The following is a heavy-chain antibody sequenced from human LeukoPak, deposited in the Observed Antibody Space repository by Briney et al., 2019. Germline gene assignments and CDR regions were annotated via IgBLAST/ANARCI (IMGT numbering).Heavy chain of an antibody. J-gene: IGHJ4*02. CDR2: ISSDGSKN. V-gene: IGHV3-30*03. CDR1: GFTFSNYG. D-gene: IGHD6-19*01. CDR3: ARGKWYSSD. Sequence: QAGGSLRLSCAASGFTFSNYGMHWVRQTPGKGLEWVALISSDGSKNIYADSVKGRFTISRDNSKNTVYLQMNSLRAEDTAVYYCARGKWYSSDWGQGTLVTVSS.